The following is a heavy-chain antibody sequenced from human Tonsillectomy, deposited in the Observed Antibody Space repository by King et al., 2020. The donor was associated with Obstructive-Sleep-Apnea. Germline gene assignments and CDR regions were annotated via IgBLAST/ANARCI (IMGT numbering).Heavy chain of an antibody. D-gene: IGHD1-20*01. Sequence: QLVQSGGGVVQPGGSLRLSCAASGFTFISYGIHWVRQAPGQGLEWVALIRYDGSNKYYADSVQGRFTISTDNSKNTLYLKMNSLRAEDTAVYYCAKDKGVGITGMFDPWGQGTLVTVSS. J-gene: IGHJ5*02. CDR2: IRYDGSNK. CDR1: GFTFISYG. V-gene: IGHV3-30*02. CDR3: AKDKGVGITGMFDP.